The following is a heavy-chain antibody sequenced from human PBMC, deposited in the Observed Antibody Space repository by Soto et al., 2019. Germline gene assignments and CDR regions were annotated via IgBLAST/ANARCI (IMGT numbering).Heavy chain of an antibody. CDR2: ISYDGSNK. V-gene: IGHV3-30*18. CDR3: AKDWEDDPNDY. CDR1: GFTFSSYG. J-gene: IGHJ4*02. D-gene: IGHD1-26*01. Sequence: GGSLRLSCAAPGFTFSSYGMHWVRQAPGKGLEWVAVISYDGSNKYYADSVKGRFTISRDNSKNTLYLQMNSLRAEDTAVYYCAKDWEDDPNDYWGQGTLVTVSS.